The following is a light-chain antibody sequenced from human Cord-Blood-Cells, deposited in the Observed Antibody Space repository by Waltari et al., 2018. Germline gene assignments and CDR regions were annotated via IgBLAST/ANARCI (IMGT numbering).Light chain of an antibody. J-gene: IGLJ2*01. CDR2: EVS. Sequence: QSALTQPASVSGSPGQSITISCTGTSSDVGGYNYFPWYQQHPGKAPKLMIYEVSNRPSGVSNRFSGSKSGNTASLTISGLQAEDEADYYCSSYTSSSTPYVVFGGGTKLTVL. V-gene: IGLV2-14*01. CDR3: SSYTSSSTPYVV. CDR1: SSDVGGYNY.